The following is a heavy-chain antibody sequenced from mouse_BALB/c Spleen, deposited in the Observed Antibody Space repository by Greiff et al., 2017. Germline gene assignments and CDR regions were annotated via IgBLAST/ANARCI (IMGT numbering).Heavy chain of an antibody. J-gene: IGHJ3*01. CDR2: IDPANGNT. CDR1: GFNIKDTY. CDR3: ARDYDYDGPWFAY. V-gene: IGHV14-3*02. D-gene: IGHD2-4*01. Sequence: VQLQQSGAELVKPGASVKLSCTASGFNIKDTYMHWVKQRPEQGLEWIGRIDPANGNTKYDPKFQGKATITADTSSNTAYLQLSSLTSEDTAVYYCARDYDYDGPWFAYWGQGTLVTVSA.